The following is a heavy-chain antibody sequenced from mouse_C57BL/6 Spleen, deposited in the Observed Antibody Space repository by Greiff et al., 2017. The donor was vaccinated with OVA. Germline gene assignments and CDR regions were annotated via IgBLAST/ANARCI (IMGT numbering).Heavy chain of an antibody. J-gene: IGHJ2*01. CDR1: GFSLTSYG. CDR2: IWSGGST. V-gene: IGHV2-2*01. D-gene: IGHD1-1*01. CDR3: ARHYYGSSYGYFDY. Sequence: VKLVESGPGLVQPSQSLSITCTVSGFSLTSYGVHWVRQSPGKGLEWLGVIWSGGSTDYNAAFISRLSISKDNSKSQVFFKMNSLQADDTAIYYCARHYYGSSYGYFDYWGQGTTLTVSS.